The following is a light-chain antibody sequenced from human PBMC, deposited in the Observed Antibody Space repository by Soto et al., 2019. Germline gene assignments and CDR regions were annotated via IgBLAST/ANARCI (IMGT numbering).Light chain of an antibody. CDR3: QQYNRYSLT. CDR2: DAS. Sequence: DIQMTQSPSTLSASVGDGVTITCRASQSISSWLAWYQQKPGKAPKLLIYDASSLESGVPSRFSGSGSDTEFTLTINNLQPDDFATYHFQQYNRYSLTFGEGTKVEIK. V-gene: IGKV1-5*01. J-gene: IGKJ4*01. CDR1: QSISSW.